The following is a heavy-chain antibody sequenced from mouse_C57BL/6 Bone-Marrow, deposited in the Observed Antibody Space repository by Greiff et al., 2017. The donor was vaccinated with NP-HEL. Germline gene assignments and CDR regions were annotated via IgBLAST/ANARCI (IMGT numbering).Heavy chain of an antibody. V-gene: IGHV1-81*01. CDR3: ARPMVTTVPFAY. D-gene: IGHD2-2*01. CDR2: IYPRSGNT. Sequence: QVQLKESGAELARPGASVKLSCKASSYTFTSYGISWVKQRTGQGLEWIGEIYPRSGNTYYNEKFKGKATLTADKSSSTAYMELRSLTSEDSAVYFCARPMVTTVPFAYWGQGTLVTVSA. CDR1: SYTFTSYG. J-gene: IGHJ3*01.